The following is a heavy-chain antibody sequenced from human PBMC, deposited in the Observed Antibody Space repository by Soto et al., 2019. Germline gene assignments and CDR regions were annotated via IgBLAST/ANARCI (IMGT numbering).Heavy chain of an antibody. Sequence: GGSLRLSSAASAFTFSSYAMSWVRQAPGKGLEWVSAVSGSGDSTYYADSVKGRFTISRDNSKNTLYLQMNSLRAEDTAVYYCAKGRASDCPGCTQDYWGQGTLVTVSS. J-gene: IGHJ4*02. D-gene: IGHD2-21*02. CDR3: AKGRASDCPGCTQDY. CDR1: AFTFSSYA. V-gene: IGHV3-23*01. CDR2: VSGSGDST.